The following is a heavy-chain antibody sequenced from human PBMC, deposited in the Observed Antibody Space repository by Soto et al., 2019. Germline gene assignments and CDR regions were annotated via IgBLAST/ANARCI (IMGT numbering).Heavy chain of an antibody. CDR2: TNPILSMS. CDR3: ATSYGSVSQDFDY. J-gene: IGHJ4*02. V-gene: IGHV1-69*02. CDR1: GDTFNFYT. Sequence: QVHLVQSGAELKKPGSSVRVSCKASGDTFNFYTINWVRQAPGLGLEWMGRTNPILSMSNSALKFQGRLSISADKSTSTAYMALRCLRSDDTAVYYCATSYGSVSQDFDYWGQGALVTVSS. D-gene: IGHD3-10*01.